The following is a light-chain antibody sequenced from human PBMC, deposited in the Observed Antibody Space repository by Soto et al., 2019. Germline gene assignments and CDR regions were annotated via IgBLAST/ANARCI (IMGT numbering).Light chain of an antibody. CDR3: QQSYSTPPT. Sequence: DIQMTQSPSSLSASVGDRVTITCRTSQSVSSYLSWYQQKPGKAPNLLIYAASNLQTGVPSRFSGSGSGTDFTLTISSLLPEDFATYYCQQSYSTPPTFGGGTKVEV. V-gene: IGKV1-39*01. CDR2: AAS. J-gene: IGKJ4*01. CDR1: QSVSSY.